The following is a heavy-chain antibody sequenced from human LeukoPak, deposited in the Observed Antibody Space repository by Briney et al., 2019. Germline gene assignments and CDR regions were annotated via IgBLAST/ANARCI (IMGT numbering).Heavy chain of an antibody. V-gene: IGHV4-61*02. CDR2: IYTSGST. J-gene: IGHJ4*02. CDR1: GGSISSGSYY. CDR3: ARDRSGYIDY. D-gene: IGHD6-19*01. Sequence: ASETLSLTCTVSGGSISSGSYYWRWIRQPAGKGLEWIGRIYTSGSTNYNPSLKSRVTISVDTSKNQFSLKLSSVTAADTAVYYCARDRSGYIDYWGQGTLVTVSS.